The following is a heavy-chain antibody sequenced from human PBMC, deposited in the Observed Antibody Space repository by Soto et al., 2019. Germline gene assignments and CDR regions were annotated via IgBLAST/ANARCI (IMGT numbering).Heavy chain of an antibody. D-gene: IGHD6-13*01. CDR1: GYTFTSYD. J-gene: IGHJ5*02. V-gene: IGHV1-8*01. CDR3: ARALKPIPLWYSSSERTSMPWFDP. Sequence: GASVKVSCKASGYTFTSYDINWVRQATGQGLEWMGWMNPNSGNTGYAQKFQGRVTMTRNTSISTAYMELSSLRSEDTAVYYCARALKPIPLWYSSSERTSMPWFDPWGQGTLVTVSS. CDR2: MNPNSGNT.